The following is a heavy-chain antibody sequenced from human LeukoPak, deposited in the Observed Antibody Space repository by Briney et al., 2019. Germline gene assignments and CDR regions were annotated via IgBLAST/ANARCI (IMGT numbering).Heavy chain of an antibody. V-gene: IGHV3-21*01. D-gene: IGHD2-21*02. CDR2: ISSSSSYI. J-gene: IGHJ6*03. CDR3: ARPHCGGDCYSRFYYYYMDV. CDR1: GFTFSSYS. Sequence: GGSLRLSCAASGFTFSSYSMNWVRQAPGKGLEWVSSISSSSSYIYYADSVKGRFTISRDNAKNSLYLQMNSLRAEDTAVYYCARPHCGGDCYSRFYYYYMDVWGKGTTVTVSS.